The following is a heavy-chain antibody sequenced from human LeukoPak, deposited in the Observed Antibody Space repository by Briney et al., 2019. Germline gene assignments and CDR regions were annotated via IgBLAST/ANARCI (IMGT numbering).Heavy chain of an antibody. CDR3: TRMDY. Sequence: SETLSLTCTVSGGSMSNYYWSWIRQPPGKGLEWIGFIYYSGSTNYNPSLESRVTVSIDTSKNQFSLKVRSVTAADTAVYYCTRMDYWGQGTLVTVSS. J-gene: IGHJ4*02. CDR1: GGSMSNYY. V-gene: IGHV4-59*01. CDR2: IYYSGST.